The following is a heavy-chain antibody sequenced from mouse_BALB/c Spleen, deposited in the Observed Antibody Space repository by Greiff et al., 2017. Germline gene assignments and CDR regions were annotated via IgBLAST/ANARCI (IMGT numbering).Heavy chain of an antibody. V-gene: IGHV4-1*02. CDR3: ARPKFITTATEAWFAY. CDR2: INPDSSTI. CDR1: GFDFSRYW. D-gene: IGHD1-2*01. Sequence: EVKLLESGGGLVQPGGSLKLSCAASGFDFSRYWMSWVRQAPGKGLEWIGEINPDSSTINYTPSLKDKFIISRDNAKNTLYLQMSKVRSEDTALYYCARPKFITTATEAWFAYWGQGTLVTVSA. J-gene: IGHJ3*01.